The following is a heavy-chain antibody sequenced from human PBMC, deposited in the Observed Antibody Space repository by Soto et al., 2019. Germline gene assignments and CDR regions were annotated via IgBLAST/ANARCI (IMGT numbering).Heavy chain of an antibody. J-gene: IGHJ4*02. D-gene: IGHD4-17*01. CDR3: ARLYGDYEGGGLGHFDY. V-gene: IGHV3-21*01. CDR2: ISSSSSYI. CDR1: GFTFSSYS. Sequence: EVQLVESGGGLVKPGGSLRLSCAASGFTFSSYSMNWVRQAPGKGLEWVSSISSSSSYIYYADSEKGRFTISRDNAKNSLYLQMKSLRAEDTAVYYCARLYGDYEGGGLGHFDYWGQGTLVTVSS.